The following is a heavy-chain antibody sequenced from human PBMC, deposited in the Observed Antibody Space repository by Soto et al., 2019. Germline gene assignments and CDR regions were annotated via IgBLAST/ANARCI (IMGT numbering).Heavy chain of an antibody. CDR3: ARSCGSSTSCYTPFDY. J-gene: IGHJ4*02. CDR1: GYTFTSYA. D-gene: IGHD2-2*02. V-gene: IGHV1-3*01. Sequence: GASVKVSCKASGYTFTSYAMHWVRQAPGQRLEWMGWINAGNGNTKYSQKFQGRVTITRDTSASTAYMELSSLRSEDTAVYYCARSCGSSTSCYTPFDYWGQGTLVTVSS. CDR2: INAGNGNT.